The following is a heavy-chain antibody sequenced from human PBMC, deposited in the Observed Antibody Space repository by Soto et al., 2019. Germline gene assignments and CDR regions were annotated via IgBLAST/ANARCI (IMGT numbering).Heavy chain of an antibody. Sequence: PGGSLRLSCAASGFTFSSYAMSWVRQAPGKGLEWVSAISGSGGSTYYADSVKGRFTISRDNSKNTLYLQMNSLRAEDTAVYYCAKGSRRITMVRGSFTELDYWGQGTLVTVSS. D-gene: IGHD3-10*01. V-gene: IGHV3-23*01. CDR2: ISGSGGST. CDR3: AKGSRRITMVRGSFTELDY. CDR1: GFTFSSYA. J-gene: IGHJ4*02.